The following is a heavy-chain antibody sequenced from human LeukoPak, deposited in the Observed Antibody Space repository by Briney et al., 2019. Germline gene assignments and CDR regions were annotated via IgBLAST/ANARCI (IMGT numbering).Heavy chain of an antibody. D-gene: IGHD6-19*01. CDR3: ASASGSGWYGFDY. Sequence: SQTLSLTCAISGDSVSSNSAAWNWIRQSPSRGLKWLGRTYYRSKWYNDYAVSVKSQITINPDTSKNQFSLQLNSVTPEDTAVYYCASASGSGWYGFDYWGQGTLVTVSS. CDR2: TYYRSKWYN. V-gene: IGHV6-1*01. J-gene: IGHJ4*02. CDR1: GDSVSSNSAA.